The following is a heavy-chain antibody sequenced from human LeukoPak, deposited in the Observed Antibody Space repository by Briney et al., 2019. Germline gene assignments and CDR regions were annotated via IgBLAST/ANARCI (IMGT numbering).Heavy chain of an antibody. J-gene: IGHJ4*02. CDR2: TYHSGHT. CDR3: ARHPFQYPFDY. CDR1: GGSISSDY. D-gene: IGHD4-4*01. V-gene: IGHV4-59*08. Sequence: SSETLSLTCTVSGGSISSDYWSWIRQPPGKGPEWIGYTYHSGHTMSNPSLKSRVTISIDTSNNQFSLKLSSVTAADTAVYYCARHPFQYPFDYWGQGTLVSVSS.